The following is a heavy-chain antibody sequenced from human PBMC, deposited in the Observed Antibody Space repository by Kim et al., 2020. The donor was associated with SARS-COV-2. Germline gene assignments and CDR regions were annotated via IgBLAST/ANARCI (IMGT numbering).Heavy chain of an antibody. J-gene: IGHJ4*02. CDR2: ITISGSRT. D-gene: IGHD2-2*01. V-gene: IGHV3-23*01. CDR1: GFTFNNYA. CDR3: AKPIVPAALYGGDY. Sequence: GGSLRLSCVASGFTFNNYAMNWVRPAPGKGLEWVSTITISGSRTYYADSVKGRFTISRDNSKNTLYLEMNSLRAEDTAVYYCAKPIVPAALYGGDYWGQG.